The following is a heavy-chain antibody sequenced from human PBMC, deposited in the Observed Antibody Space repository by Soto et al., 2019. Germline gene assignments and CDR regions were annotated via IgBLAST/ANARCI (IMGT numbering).Heavy chain of an antibody. V-gene: IGHV3-30*03. CDR3: ARPTGWGELRSHFDY. J-gene: IGHJ4*02. CDR1: GFTFSSYG. CDR2: ISYDGSNK. Sequence: QVQLVESGGGVVQPGRSLRLSCAASGFTFSSYGMHWVRQAPGKGLEWVAVISYDGSNKYYADSVKGRFTISRDNSKNTLYLQMNSLRAEDTAVYYCARPTGWGELRSHFDYWGQGTLVTVSS. D-gene: IGHD1-26*01.